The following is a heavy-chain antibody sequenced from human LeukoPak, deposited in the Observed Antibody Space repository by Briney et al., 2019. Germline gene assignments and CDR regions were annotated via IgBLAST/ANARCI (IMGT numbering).Heavy chain of an antibody. CDR1: GGSINNYY. CDR2: VHPSGST. J-gene: IGHJ6*04. V-gene: IGHV4-4*07. D-gene: IGHD1-26*01. Sequence: SETLSLTCTVSGGSINNYYWSWIRQSAGMGLEWIGRVHPSGSTDYNPSLKSRVTMSVDTSKNQFSLKLSSVTAADTAVYYCARLGAPLDVWGKGTTVTVSS. CDR3: ARLGAPLDV.